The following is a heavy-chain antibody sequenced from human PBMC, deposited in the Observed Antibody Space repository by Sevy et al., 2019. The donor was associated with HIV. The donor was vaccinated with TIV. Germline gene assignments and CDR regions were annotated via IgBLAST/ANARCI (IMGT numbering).Heavy chain of an antibody. J-gene: IGHJ6*02. V-gene: IGHV3-30*03. CDR1: GVTFSSYG. CDR2: ISYDGSKK. CDR3: AHSSGRYGYNYGMDV. Sequence: GGSLRLSCAASGVTFSSYGIHWVRQAPGKGLEWVAVISYDGSKKNHAESMKGGFTISRDNSKNTLYLEMSSLRPEDTAVYYSAHSSGRYGYNYGMDVWGQGTTVTGSS. D-gene: IGHD1-26*01.